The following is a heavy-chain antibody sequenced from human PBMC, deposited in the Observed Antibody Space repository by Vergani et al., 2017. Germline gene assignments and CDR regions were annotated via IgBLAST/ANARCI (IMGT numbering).Heavy chain of an antibody. V-gene: IGHV3-7*01. CDR2: IKQDGSEE. CDR3: ARGHPVGSY. Sequence: EVQLVESGGGLVQPGGSLRLSCAASGFLFSDYWLNWVRQSPGGGLEWVANIKQDGSEEFYVDSVKGRFTISRDNAKNSVFLQINGLRAEDTAVYYCARGHPVGSYWGQGTLVTVSS. J-gene: IGHJ4*02. D-gene: IGHD1-26*01. CDR1: GFLFSDYW.